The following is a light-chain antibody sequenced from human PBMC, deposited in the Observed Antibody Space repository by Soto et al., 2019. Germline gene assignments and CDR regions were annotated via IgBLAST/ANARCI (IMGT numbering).Light chain of an antibody. CDR1: QSVVSNY. V-gene: IGKV3-20*01. J-gene: IGKJ2*01. CDR3: HQYGTSPYT. Sequence: EIVLTQSPGTLSLSPGERANLSCRASQSVVSNYLAWFQQNPGQAPRLLFYGASNRATGIPDRFSGSGSGTDFTLTISRLEPEDFAVYYCHQYGTSPYTFGQGTKLDLK. CDR2: GAS.